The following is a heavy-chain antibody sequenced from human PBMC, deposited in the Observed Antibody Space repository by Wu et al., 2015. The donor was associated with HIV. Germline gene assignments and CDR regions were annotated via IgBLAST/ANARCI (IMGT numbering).Heavy chain of an antibody. Sequence: QVQLVQSGAEVKKPGASVKVSCKISGYTLSKLSIHWVRQAPGKGLEWMGGFDPEDGETRYAQNFQGRVTLTEDTDTDTAYMELTSLSSEDTAVYFCATVARCLGGVCSPGGGYWRFDYWGHGTLVTVSS. J-gene: IGHJ4*01. CDR2: FDPEDGET. V-gene: IGHV1-24*01. D-gene: IGHD2-21*01. CDR3: ATVARCLGGVCSPGGGYWRFDY. CDR1: GYTLSKLS.